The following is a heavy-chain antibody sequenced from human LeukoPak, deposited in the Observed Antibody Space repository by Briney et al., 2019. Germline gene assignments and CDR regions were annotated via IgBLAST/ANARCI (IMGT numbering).Heavy chain of an antibody. V-gene: IGHV1-69*04. Sequence: SVKVSCKASGGTFSSYAISWVRQAPGQGLEWMGRIIPILGIANYAQKFQGRVTITADKSTSTAYMELSSLRSEDTAVYYCATGLKVVYDAFDIWGQGTMVTVSS. CDR3: ATGLKVVYDAFDI. J-gene: IGHJ3*02. D-gene: IGHD2-2*01. CDR2: IIPILGIA. CDR1: GGTFSSYA.